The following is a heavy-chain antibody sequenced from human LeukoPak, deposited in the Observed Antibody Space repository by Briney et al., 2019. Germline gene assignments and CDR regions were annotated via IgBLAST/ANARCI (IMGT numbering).Heavy chain of an antibody. J-gene: IGHJ4*02. CDR1: GFTFSSYG. CDR3: AKDIGISPHDY. CDR2: ISYDGSNK. Sequence: GGSLRLSCEASGFTFSSYGMTWVRQAPGKGLEWVAVISYDGSNKYYADSVKGRFTISRDNSKNTLYLQMNSLRAEDTAVYYCAKDIGISPHDYWGQGTLVTVSS. D-gene: IGHD2-15*01. V-gene: IGHV3-30*18.